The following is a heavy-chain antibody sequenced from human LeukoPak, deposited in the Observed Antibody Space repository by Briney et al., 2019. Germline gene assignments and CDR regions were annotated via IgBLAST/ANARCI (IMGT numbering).Heavy chain of an antibody. CDR1: GGSISSYY. CDR3: ARDSKVAGTRYFDY. D-gene: IGHD6-19*01. Sequence: SEALSLTCTVSGGSISSYYWSWIRQPPGKGLEWIGYIYYSGSTNCNPSLKSRVTISVDTSKNQFSLKLSSVTAADTAVYYCARDSKVAGTRYFDYWGQGTLVTVSS. J-gene: IGHJ4*02. CDR2: IYYSGST. V-gene: IGHV4-59*01.